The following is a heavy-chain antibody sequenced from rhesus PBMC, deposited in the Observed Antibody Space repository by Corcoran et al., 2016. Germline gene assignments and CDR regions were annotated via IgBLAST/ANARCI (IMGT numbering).Heavy chain of an antibody. V-gene: IGHV4-173*01. J-gene: IGHJ4*01. CDR1: GGSISSNY. CDR3: AREGGDEDDYGYYHIIDY. Sequence: QLQLQESGPGLVKPSETLSLTCAVSGGSISSNYWSWISTHPGKGLEWLGRISGSGGSTPYNPSLNRRVTSSTYTSKNQFSLKLSSVTAADTAVYYCAREGGDEDDYGYYHIIDYLGQGVLVTVSS. CDR2: ISGSGGST. D-gene: IGHD3-9*01.